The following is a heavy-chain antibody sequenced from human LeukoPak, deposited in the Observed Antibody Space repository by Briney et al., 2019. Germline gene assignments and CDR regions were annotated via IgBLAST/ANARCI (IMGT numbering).Heavy chain of an antibody. CDR2: ISYDGSNK. V-gene: IGHV3-30-3*01. CDR1: GFTFSSYA. CDR3: ANGGTYSSGP. J-gene: IGHJ5*02. D-gene: IGHD3-22*01. Sequence: PGGSLRLSCAASGFTFSSYAMHWVRQAPGKGLEWVAVISYDGSNKYYADSVKGRFTISRDNAKNSLFLQINSLRAEDTAVHYCANGGTYSSGPWGQGALVTVSS.